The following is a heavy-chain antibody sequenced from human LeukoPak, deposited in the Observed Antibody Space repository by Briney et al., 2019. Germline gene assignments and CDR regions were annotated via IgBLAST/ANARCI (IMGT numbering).Heavy chain of an antibody. CDR1: GYTFTSYY. CDR2: INPSGGST. CDR3: ARSDLGHDAFDI. J-gene: IGHJ3*02. Sequence: ASVTVSCKASGYTFTSYYMHWVRQAPGQGLEWMGIINPSGGSTSYAQKFQGRVTMTRDTSTSTVYMELSSLRSEDTAVYYCARSDLGHDAFDIWGQGTMVTVSS. V-gene: IGHV1-46*01.